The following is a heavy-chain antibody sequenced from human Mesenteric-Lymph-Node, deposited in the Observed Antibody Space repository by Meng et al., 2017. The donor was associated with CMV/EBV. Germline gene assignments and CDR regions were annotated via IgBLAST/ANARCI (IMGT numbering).Heavy chain of an antibody. CDR3: VGGGTTD. CDR1: GYTFSSYG. D-gene: IGHD1-7*01. CDR2: ISAYNGNT. V-gene: IGHV1-18*01. Sequence: QVQLVQSVGEVNKPGAAVKVSCKASGYTFSSYGINWVRQAPGQGLEWMGRISAYNGNTDYAQKLQGRVTMTTDTSTSTAYMELRSLRSDDTAVYYCVGGGTTDWGQGTLVTVSS. J-gene: IGHJ4*02.